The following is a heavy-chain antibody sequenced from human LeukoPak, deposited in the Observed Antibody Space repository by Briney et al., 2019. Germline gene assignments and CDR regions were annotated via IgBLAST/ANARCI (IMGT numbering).Heavy chain of an antibody. CDR2: INPNSGGT. Sequence: ASVKVSCKASGYTFTGYYMHWVRQAPGQGLEWMGWINPNSGGTNYAQKFQGRVTMTRDTSISTAYMELRSLRSDDTAVYYCAREREGSWKPDYWGQGTLVTVSS. CDR1: GYTFTGYY. V-gene: IGHV1-2*02. CDR3: AREREGSWKPDY. J-gene: IGHJ4*02. D-gene: IGHD6-13*01.